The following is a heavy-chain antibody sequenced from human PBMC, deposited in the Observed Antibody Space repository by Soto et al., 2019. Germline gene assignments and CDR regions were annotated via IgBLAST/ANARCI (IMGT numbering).Heavy chain of an antibody. V-gene: IGHV3-33*01. CDR1: GFTFSSYG. Sequence: GGSLRLSCAASGFTFSSYGMHWVRQAPGKGLEWVAVIWYDGSNKYYADSVKGRFTISRDNSKNTLYLQMNSLRAEDTAVYYCARDYLYRPEPGYYYYGMDVWGQGTTVTVSS. D-gene: IGHD2-2*02. CDR3: ARDYLYRPEPGYYYYGMDV. J-gene: IGHJ6*02. CDR2: IWYDGSNK.